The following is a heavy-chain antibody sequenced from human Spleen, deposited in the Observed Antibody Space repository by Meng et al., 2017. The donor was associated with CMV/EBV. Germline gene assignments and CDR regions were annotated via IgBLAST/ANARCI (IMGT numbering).Heavy chain of an antibody. CDR1: GGSISSNDYS. Sequence: SETLSLTCTVSGGSISSNDYSGDWIRQPPGKGLKWIATIHQSGSTYYNASLKTRVTISIATSKNQFPLRLHSVTAADTAVYYCARDESYYGVDVWGQGATVTVSS. J-gene: IGHJ6*02. CDR2: IHQSGST. CDR3: ARDESYYGVDV. V-gene: IGHV4-39*06.